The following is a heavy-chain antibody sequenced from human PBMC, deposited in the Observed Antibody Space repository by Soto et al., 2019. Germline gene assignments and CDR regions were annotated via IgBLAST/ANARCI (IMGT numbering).Heavy chain of an antibody. CDR2: IIPIFGTT. CDR1: GGTFSTYA. Sequence: QVQLVQSGAEVKKPGSSVKVSCKASGGTFSTYAITWVRQAPGQGLEWLGGIIPIFGTTDYARKFQGRVTIPAAASTSTVFIELSSLTSEDTAVDYCARGVGAYYVDYWGQGTLVTVSS. V-gene: IGHV1-69*01. D-gene: IGHD1-26*01. CDR3: ARGVGAYYVDY. J-gene: IGHJ4*02.